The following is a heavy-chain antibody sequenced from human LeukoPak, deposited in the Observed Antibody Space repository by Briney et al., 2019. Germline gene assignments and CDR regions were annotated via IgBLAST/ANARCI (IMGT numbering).Heavy chain of an antibody. Sequence: GGSLRLSCAASGFTFSYYSMNWVRQAPGKGLEWVSGISPNGVITYYADSVKGRFTISRDNSKGTVYLQMNSLRPEDTAVYYCAKDDAWLQYGNWGRGTLVTVSS. CDR2: ISPNGVIT. CDR3: AKDDAWLQYGN. V-gene: IGHV3-23*01. CDR1: GFTFSYYS. D-gene: IGHD5-24*01. J-gene: IGHJ4*02.